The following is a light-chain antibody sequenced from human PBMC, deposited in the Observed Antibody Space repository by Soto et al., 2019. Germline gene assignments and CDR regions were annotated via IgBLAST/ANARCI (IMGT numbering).Light chain of an antibody. Sequence: DIQITQSPSSLSSSVVDRFIITCRASQTISSHLNWYQQKPGKAPKRLIYAASTLQSGVPSRFSGSGSGTDFTLTISSLQPEDFATYYCQQSYSTLITFGQGTRLEI. CDR3: QQSYSTLIT. CDR2: AAS. J-gene: IGKJ5*01. V-gene: IGKV1-39*01. CDR1: QTISSH.